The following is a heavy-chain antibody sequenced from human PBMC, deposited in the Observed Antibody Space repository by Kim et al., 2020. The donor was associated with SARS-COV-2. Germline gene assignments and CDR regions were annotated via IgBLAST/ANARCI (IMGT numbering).Heavy chain of an antibody. CDR3: AREDRGNWNLYYYYGMDV. CDR2: IYTSGST. V-gene: IGHV4-4*07. CDR1: GGSISSYY. J-gene: IGHJ6*02. Sequence: SETLSLTCTVSGGSISSYYWSWIRQPAGKGLEWIGRIYTSGSTNYNPSLKSRVTMSVDTSKNQFSLKLSSVTAADTAVYYCAREDRGNWNLYYYYGMDVWGQGTTVTVSS. D-gene: IGHD1-20*01.